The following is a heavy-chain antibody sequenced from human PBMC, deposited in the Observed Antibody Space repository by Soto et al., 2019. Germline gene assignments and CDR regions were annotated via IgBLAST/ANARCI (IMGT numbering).Heavy chain of an antibody. J-gene: IGHJ3*02. CDR1: GFTFSSYA. CDR2: ISYDGSNK. Sequence: QVQLVESGGGVVQPGRSLRLSCAASGFTFSSYAMHWVRQAAGKGLEWVAVISYDGSNKYYADSVKGRFTISRDNSKNTLYLQMNSLKAEDTAVYYCARKYGDYVHAFDIWGQGTMVTVSS. CDR3: ARKYGDYVHAFDI. V-gene: IGHV3-30-3*01. D-gene: IGHD4-17*01.